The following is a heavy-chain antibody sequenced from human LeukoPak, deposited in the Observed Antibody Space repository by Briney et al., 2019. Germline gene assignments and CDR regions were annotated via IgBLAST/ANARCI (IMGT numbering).Heavy chain of an antibody. J-gene: IGHJ4*02. CDR2: ISYDGSNK. Sequence: PGGSRRPSWAPLGSTSGSFAMHWARQPHGRGREGGAVISYDGSNKYYADSVKGRFTISRDNSKNTLNLQMNSLRAEDTAMYYCAKDHCTSTNCFAGFDFWGQGSLVTVSS. CDR3: AKDHCTSTNCFAGFDF. CDR1: GSTSGSFA. D-gene: IGHD2-2*01. V-gene: IGHV3-30-3*01.